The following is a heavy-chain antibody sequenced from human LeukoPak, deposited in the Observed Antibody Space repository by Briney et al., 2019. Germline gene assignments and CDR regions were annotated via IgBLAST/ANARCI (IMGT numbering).Heavy chain of an antibody. J-gene: IGHJ6*02. CDR2: INHSGST. D-gene: IGHD2-15*01. CDR3: ATRRVVVVAATPSYYGMDV. Sequence: SETLSLTCAVYGGSFSGYYWSWIRQPPGKGLEWIGEINHSGSTNYNPSLKSRLTISVDTSKNQFSLKLSSVTAADTAVYYCATRRVVVVAATPSYYGMDVWGQGTTVTVSS. V-gene: IGHV4-34*01. CDR1: GGSFSGYY.